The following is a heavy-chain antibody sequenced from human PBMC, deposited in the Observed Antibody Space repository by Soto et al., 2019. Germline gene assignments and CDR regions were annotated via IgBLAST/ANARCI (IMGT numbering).Heavy chain of an antibody. CDR1: GYTFNSYG. CDR3: AREGYYDFWSGYYTYYYYGMDF. J-gene: IGHJ6*02. D-gene: IGHD3-3*01. Sequence: GASVKVSCKASGYTFNSYGISWVRQAPGQGLEWLGIINPSGGYTTYAQRFLGRVTMTSDTSMSTVHMELGSLKTDDTAVYYCAREGYYDFWSGYYTYYYYGMDFWGQGTTVTAP. V-gene: IGHV1-46*02. CDR2: INPSGGYT.